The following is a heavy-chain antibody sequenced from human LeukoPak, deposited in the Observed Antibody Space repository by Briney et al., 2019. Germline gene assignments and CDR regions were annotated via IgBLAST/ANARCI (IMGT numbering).Heavy chain of an antibody. V-gene: IGHV3-23*01. J-gene: IGHJ4*02. D-gene: IGHD3-10*01. CDR3: AKDLLLWFGELGLDY. CDR1: GFTFSSYA. Sequence: PGGSLRLSCAASGFTFSSYAMSWVRQAPGKGLEWVSAISGSGGSTCYADSVKGRSTISRDNSKNTLYLQMNSLRAEDTAVYYCAKDLLLWFGELGLDYWGQGTLVTVSS. CDR2: ISGSGGST.